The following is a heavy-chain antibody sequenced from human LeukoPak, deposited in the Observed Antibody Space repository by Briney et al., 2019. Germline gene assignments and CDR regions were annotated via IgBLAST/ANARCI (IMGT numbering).Heavy chain of an antibody. CDR2: ISSGSTI. CDR1: GFTFGSYG. V-gene: IGHV3-48*04. CDR3: ARDVTPPYFDY. Sequence: GRSLRLSCEASGFTFGSYGMHWVRQAPGKGLEWVSYISSGSTIYYADSVKGRFTISRDNAKNSLYLQMNSLRAEDTAVYYCARDVTPPYFDYWGQGTLVTVSS. J-gene: IGHJ4*02.